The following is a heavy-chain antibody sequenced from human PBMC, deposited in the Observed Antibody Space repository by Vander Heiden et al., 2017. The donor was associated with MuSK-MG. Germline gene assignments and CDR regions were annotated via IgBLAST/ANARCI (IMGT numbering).Heavy chain of an antibody. CDR2: ISSSSSYI. CDR1: GFTSSSYS. V-gene: IGHV3-21*01. Sequence: EVKLVESGGGLVKPGGSLRLPCVASGFTSSSYSMNWVRQAPGKGLEWVSSISSSSSYIYYADSVKGRFTISRDNAKNSLYLQMNSLRAEDTAVYYCARGTYYDYVWGSSDYWGQGTLVTVSS. D-gene: IGHD3-16*01. CDR3: ARGTYYDYVWGSSDY. J-gene: IGHJ4*02.